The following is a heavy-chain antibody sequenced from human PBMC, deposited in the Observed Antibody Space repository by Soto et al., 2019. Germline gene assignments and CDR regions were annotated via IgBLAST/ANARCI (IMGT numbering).Heavy chain of an antibody. J-gene: IGHJ4*02. Sequence: QVHLVQSGAEVKXPWASVKVSCKGSGYAFTTYGITWVRQAPGQGLEGMGWISAHNGNRNYAQKLQGRVTVTRDTSTSPAYTELRSLRSDDTAVYYGARGRYGAYWGQGARVNVSS. V-gene: IGHV1-18*01. D-gene: IGHD3-10*01. CDR1: GYAFTTYG. CDR2: ISAHNGNR. CDR3: ARGRYGAY.